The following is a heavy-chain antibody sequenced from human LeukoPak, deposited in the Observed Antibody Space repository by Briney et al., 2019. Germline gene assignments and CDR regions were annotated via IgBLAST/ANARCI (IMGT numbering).Heavy chain of an antibody. CDR3: AGKSSGCYYRGYFQH. CDR1: GFTFSSYE. D-gene: IGHD3-22*01. V-gene: IGHV3-48*03. CDR2: ISSSGSTI. Sequence: PGGSLRLSCAASGFTFSSYEMNWVRQAPGKGLEWVSYISSSGSTIYYADSVKGRFTISRDNAKNSLYLQMNSLRAEDTAVYYCAGKSSGCYYRGYFQHWGQGTLVTVSS. J-gene: IGHJ1*01.